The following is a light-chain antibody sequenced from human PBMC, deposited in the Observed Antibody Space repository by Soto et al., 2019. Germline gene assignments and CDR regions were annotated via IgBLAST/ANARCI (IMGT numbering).Light chain of an antibody. CDR2: DNN. CDR3: QSYDNPKI. V-gene: IGLV6-57*04. J-gene: IGLJ2*01. Sequence: NCMLTQPHSVSESPGKTVTISCTRSSCRIASDYVHWYQQRPGSAPTTVIYDNNLRPSGVPDRFSGSIDSSSNSAALTISGLKTEDEADYYCQSYDNPKIFGGGTKVTVL. CDR1: SCRIASDY.